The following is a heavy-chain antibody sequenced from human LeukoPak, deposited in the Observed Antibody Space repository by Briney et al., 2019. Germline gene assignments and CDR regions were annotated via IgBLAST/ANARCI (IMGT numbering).Heavy chain of an antibody. CDR1: GYPFTSYW. J-gene: IGHJ4*02. V-gene: IGHV5-51*01. D-gene: IGHD6-13*01. CDR2: VHPGDSDI. Sequence: GESLKISCKGSGYPFTSYWIGWVRQLPGKGLEWMGSVHPGDSDIRYSPSFQGQVTTSADKSISTAYLQWSSLRASDTAMYYCARWAGYSISWHYFNYWGQGTLVTVSS. CDR3: ARWAGYSISWHYFNY.